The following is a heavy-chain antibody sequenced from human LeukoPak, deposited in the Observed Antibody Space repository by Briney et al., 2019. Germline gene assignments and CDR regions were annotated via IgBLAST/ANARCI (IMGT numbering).Heavy chain of an antibody. J-gene: IGHJ3*02. Sequence: ASVKVSCKASGYTFTSYYMHWVRQAPGQGLEWMGIINPSGGSTSYAQKFQGRVTMTRDMSTSTVYMELSSLRSEDTAVYYCARAFPSRWLLGGKGNDAFDIWGQGTMVTVSS. CDR2: INPSGGST. CDR1: GYTFTSYY. CDR3: ARAFPSRWLLGGKGNDAFDI. D-gene: IGHD3-22*01. V-gene: IGHV1-46*01.